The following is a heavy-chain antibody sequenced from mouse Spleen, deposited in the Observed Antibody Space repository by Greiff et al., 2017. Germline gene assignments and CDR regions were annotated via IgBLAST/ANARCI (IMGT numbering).Heavy chain of an antibody. V-gene: IGHV14-2*01. Sequence: EVQLQQSGAELVKPGASVKLSCTASGFNIKDYYMHWVKQRTEQGLEWIGRIDPEDGETTYAPKFQGKATITADTSSNTAYLQLSSLTSEDTAVYYCARGGSSYGWYFDVWGAGTTVTVSS. CDR1: GFNIKDYY. CDR2: IDPEDGET. D-gene: IGHD1-1*01. J-gene: IGHJ1*01. CDR3: ARGGSSYGWYFDV.